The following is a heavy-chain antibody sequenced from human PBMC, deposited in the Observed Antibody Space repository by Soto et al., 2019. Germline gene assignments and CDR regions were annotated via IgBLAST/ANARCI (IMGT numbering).Heavy chain of an antibody. D-gene: IGHD2-2*01. V-gene: IGHV4-59*01. J-gene: IGHJ5*02. CDR3: ARTPRYCSSTSCYVENWFDP. CDR1: GGSISSYY. Sequence: SETLSLTCTVSGGSISSYYWSWIRQPPGKGLEWIGYIYYSGSTNYNPSLKSRVTISVDTSKNQLSLKLSSVTAADTAVYYCARTPRYCSSTSCYVENWFDPWGQGTLVTVSS. CDR2: IYYSGST.